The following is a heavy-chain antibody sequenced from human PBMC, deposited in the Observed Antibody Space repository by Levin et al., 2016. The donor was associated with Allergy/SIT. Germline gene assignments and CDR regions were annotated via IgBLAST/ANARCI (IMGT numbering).Heavy chain of an antibody. Sequence: GESLKISCAASGFTFSSYGMHWVRQAPGKGLEWVAVISYDGSNKYYADSVKGRFTISRDNSKNTLYLQMNSLRAEDTAVYYCAKEVSRVVKGYYFDYWGQGTLVTVSS. CDR2: ISYDGSNK. CDR3: AKEVSRVVKGYYFDY. CDR1: GFTFSSYG. D-gene: IGHD3-3*01. V-gene: IGHV3-30*18. J-gene: IGHJ4*02.